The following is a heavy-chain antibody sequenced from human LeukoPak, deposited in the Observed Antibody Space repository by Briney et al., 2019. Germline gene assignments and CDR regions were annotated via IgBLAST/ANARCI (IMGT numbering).Heavy chain of an antibody. J-gene: IGHJ4*02. D-gene: IGHD2-15*01. CDR1: GDTFSSYA. Sequence: SVKVSCKASGDTFSSYAISWVRQAPGQGLEWMGRMIPILGIANYAQKFQGRVTITADKSTSTAYMELSSLRSEDTAVYYCARPNCSGGSCYRSPFDYWGQGTLVTVSS. CDR3: ARPNCSGGSCYRSPFDY. V-gene: IGHV1-69*04. CDR2: MIPILGIA.